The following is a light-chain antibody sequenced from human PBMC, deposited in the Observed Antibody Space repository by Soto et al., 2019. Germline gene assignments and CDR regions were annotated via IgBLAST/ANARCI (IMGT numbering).Light chain of an antibody. J-gene: IGLJ2*01. V-gene: IGLV1-44*01. CDR1: SSNIGTNT. CDR2: SNN. Sequence: QSVLTQPPSASGTPGQRVTISCSGSSSNIGTNTVNWYQQVPGTAPKLLIYSNNQRPSGVPDRFSDSKSGTSASLAISGLQSEDEADYYCATWDDSLHGVVFGGGTKLTVL. CDR3: ATWDDSLHGVV.